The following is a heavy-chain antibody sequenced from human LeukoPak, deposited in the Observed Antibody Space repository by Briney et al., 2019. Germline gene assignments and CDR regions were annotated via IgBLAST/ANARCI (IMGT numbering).Heavy chain of an antibody. CDR1: GFTFSSYA. V-gene: IGHV3-23*01. J-gene: IGHJ4*02. CDR2: ISDSGDRT. CDR3: ANSSLG. Sequence: GGSLRLSCAASGFTFSSYALTWVPQAPGKGLEWVSSISDSGDRTHYADSVKGRFTISRVNSQNTLLLQMSNLRTEDTAVYYCANSSLGWGQGTLVTVSS.